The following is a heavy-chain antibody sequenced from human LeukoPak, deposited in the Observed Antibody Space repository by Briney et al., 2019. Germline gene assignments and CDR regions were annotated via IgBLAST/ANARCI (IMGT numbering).Heavy chain of an antibody. J-gene: IGHJ6*02. CDR3: ARDLSYFSFDD. D-gene: IGHD2-21*01. Sequence: GESLRLSCAVSGFVFRSHGMNWVRQAPGKGLEWVAGISPDEKKYYVDAVKGRFTISRDNSKSTLYLQMNSLRVEDTAMYYCARDLSYFSFDDWGLGTTVTVSS. CDR2: ISPDEKK. CDR1: GFVFRSHG. V-gene: IGHV3-33*01.